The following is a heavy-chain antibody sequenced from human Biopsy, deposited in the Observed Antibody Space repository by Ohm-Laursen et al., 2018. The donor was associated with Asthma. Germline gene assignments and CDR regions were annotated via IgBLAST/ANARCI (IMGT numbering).Heavy chain of an antibody. D-gene: IGHD1-14*01. Sequence: RLSCSASGFTVSDYHMSWIRQTPGRGLEWISYIGSRITDAIYYADSVKGRFTISRDNAKNSVFLQMNSLRAEDTAVYYCARDGPELPTELDYWGPGTLVTVSS. CDR3: ARDGPELPTELDY. V-gene: IGHV3-11*04. J-gene: IGHJ4*02. CDR1: GFTVSDYH. CDR2: IGSRITDAI.